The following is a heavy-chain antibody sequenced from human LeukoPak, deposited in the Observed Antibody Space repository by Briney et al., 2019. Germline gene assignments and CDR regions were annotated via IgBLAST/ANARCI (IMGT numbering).Heavy chain of an antibody. Sequence: PWGSLRLSCAASGFTFSRYWMHWVRQAPGKGLVWVSRINSDGSGTTYADSVKGRFTISRDNAKNTLYLQMNSLRVEDTAVYYCGRKITTTGGDAFDIWGHGTMVTVSS. CDR1: GFTFSRYW. J-gene: IGHJ3*02. CDR3: GRKITTTGGDAFDI. D-gene: IGHD1-1*01. V-gene: IGHV3-74*01. CDR2: INSDGSGT.